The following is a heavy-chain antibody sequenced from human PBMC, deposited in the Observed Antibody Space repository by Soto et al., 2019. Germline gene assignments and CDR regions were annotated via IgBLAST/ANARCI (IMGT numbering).Heavy chain of an antibody. V-gene: IGHV3-21*01. J-gene: IGHJ5*02. CDR1: GFTFSSYS. Sequence: GGSLRLSCAASGFTFSSYSMNWVRQAPGKGLEWVSSISSSSSYIYYADSVKGRFTISRDNAKNSLYLQMNSLRAEDTAVYYCASYGGISGYDKFDPWGQGTLVTVSS. CDR2: ISSSSSYI. CDR3: ASYGGISGYDKFDP. D-gene: IGHD5-12*01.